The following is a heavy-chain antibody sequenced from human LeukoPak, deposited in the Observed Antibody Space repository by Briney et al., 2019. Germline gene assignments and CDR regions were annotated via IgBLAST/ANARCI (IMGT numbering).Heavy chain of an antibody. CDR1: GFTFSSYG. Sequence: GGSLRLSCAASGFTFSSYGMHWVRQAPGKGLEWVAFIRYDGSNKYYADSVKGRFTISRDNSKNTLYLQMNSLRAEDTAVYYCAKNYDSSGYYQQYFQHWGQGTLVTVSS. D-gene: IGHD3-22*01. CDR3: AKNYDSSGYYQQYFQH. CDR2: IRYDGSNK. V-gene: IGHV3-30*02. J-gene: IGHJ1*01.